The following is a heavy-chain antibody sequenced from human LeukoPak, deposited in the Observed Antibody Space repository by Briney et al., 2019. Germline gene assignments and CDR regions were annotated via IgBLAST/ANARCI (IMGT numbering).Heavy chain of an antibody. V-gene: IGHV3-23*01. J-gene: IGHJ5*02. CDR3: AKWAAIVNWFDP. D-gene: IGHD2-2*01. Sequence: PGGSLRLSCAASGFTFSSYAMSWDRQAPGKGLEWVLAISGSGGSTYYADSVKGRFTISRDNSKNTLYLQMNSLRAEDTAVYYCAKWAAIVNWFDPWGQGTLVTVSS. CDR2: ISGSGGST. CDR1: GFTFSSYA.